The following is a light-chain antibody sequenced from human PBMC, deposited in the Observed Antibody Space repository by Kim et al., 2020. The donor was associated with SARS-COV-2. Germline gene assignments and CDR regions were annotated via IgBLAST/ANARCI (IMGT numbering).Light chain of an antibody. CDR1: KLGDKY. CDR2: QND. CDR3: QAWDSSTEV. V-gene: IGLV3-1*01. Sequence: SVPTGQTASITCSGDKLGDKYACWYQQKPGQSPVMVIYQNDKRPSGIPERFSGSTSGNTATLTISGTQAMDEADYYCQAWDSSTEVFGTGTKVTVL. J-gene: IGLJ1*01.